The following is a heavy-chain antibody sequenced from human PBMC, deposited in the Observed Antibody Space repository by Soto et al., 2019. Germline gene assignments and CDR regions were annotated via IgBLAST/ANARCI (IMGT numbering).Heavy chain of an antibody. J-gene: IGHJ4*02. Sequence: QVRLVQSGAEVKKPGASVKVSCKTYGYDFTNYGSNWGRQAPGQGLEGVGGISAYNGNIVYAQNFRGRATRTTDTSTGSAYMELRSLRSDDTAVYYCARGHDILPGWKFTLWGQGTLVTVSS. V-gene: IGHV1-18*01. CDR1: GYDFTNYG. D-gene: IGHD3-9*01. CDR3: ARGHDILPGWKFTL. CDR2: ISAYNGNI.